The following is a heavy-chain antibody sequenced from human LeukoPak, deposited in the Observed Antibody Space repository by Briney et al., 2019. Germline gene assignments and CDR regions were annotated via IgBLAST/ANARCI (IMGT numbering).Heavy chain of an antibody. D-gene: IGHD2-15*01. CDR1: GFTFSSYA. V-gene: IGHV3-30-3*01. CDR2: ISYDGSNK. J-gene: IGHJ6*02. Sequence: SLRLSCAASGFTFSSYAMHWVRQAPGKGLEWVAVISYDGSNKYYADSVKGRFTISRDNSKNTLYLQMNSLRAEDTAVYYCARDLFRRGSLPHYGMDVWGQRNTVTVSS. CDR3: ARDLFRRGSLPHYGMDV.